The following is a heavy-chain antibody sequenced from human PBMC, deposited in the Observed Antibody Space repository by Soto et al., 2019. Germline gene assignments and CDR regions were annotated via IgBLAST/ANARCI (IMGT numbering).Heavy chain of an antibody. J-gene: IGHJ4*02. Sequence: QVQLVESGGGVVQPGRSLRLSCAASGFTFSSYAMHWVRQAPGKGLEWVAVISYDGSNKYYADSVKGRFTISRDNSKNTLYLQMNSLRAEDTDVYYCARPLNYDSSGYYPNWGQGTLVTVSS. D-gene: IGHD3-22*01. CDR2: ISYDGSNK. V-gene: IGHV3-30-3*01. CDR3: ARPLNYDSSGYYPN. CDR1: GFTFSSYA.